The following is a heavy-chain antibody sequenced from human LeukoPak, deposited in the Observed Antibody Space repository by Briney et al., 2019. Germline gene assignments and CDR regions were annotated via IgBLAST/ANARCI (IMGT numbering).Heavy chain of an antibody. Sequence: VASVKVSCKASGGTFSNYAINWVRQAPGQGLEWMGGIIPIFGTANYAQKFKGRVTITADESTSTAYMELSSLRSEDTAVYYCAREGRSSSWFTRPYYFDYWGQGTLVTVSS. CDR2: IIPIFGTA. CDR3: AREGRSSSWFTRPYYFDY. CDR1: GGTFSNYA. D-gene: IGHD6-13*01. V-gene: IGHV1-69*13. J-gene: IGHJ4*02.